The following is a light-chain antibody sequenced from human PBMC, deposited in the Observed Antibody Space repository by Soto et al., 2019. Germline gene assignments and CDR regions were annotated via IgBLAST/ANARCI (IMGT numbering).Light chain of an antibody. CDR1: QSVSSY. V-gene: IGKV3-11*01. CDR2: DAS. CDR3: QQRSNWPPWT. J-gene: IGKJ1*01. Sequence: EIVLTQSPATLSLSPGERATLSCRASQSVSSYLAWYQQKPGQAPRLLIYDASNRATGIPARFSGSGSGTEFTLPISSLEPEDFAVDYCQQRSNWPPWTFGQGTKVEIK.